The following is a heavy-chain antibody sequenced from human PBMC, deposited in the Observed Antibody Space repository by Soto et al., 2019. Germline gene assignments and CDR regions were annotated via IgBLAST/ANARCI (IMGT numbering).Heavy chain of an antibody. CDR2: IIPIFGTA. CDR1: GGTFSSYA. J-gene: IGHJ5*02. D-gene: IGHD1-7*01. CDR3: ARGANWNYVWFDP. V-gene: IGHV1-69*12. Sequence: QVQLVQSGAEVKKPGSSVKVSCKASGGTFSSYAISWVRQAPGQGLEWMGGIIPIFGTANYAQKFQGRVTIPADESTSTAYRELSSVRSEDTAVDCCARGANWNYVWFDPWGQGTLVNVS.